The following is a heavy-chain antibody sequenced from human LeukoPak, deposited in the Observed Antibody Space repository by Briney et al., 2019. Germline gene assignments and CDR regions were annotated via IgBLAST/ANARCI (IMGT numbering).Heavy chain of an antibody. J-gene: IGHJ3*02. Sequence: GRSLRLSCAASGFTFSSYGMHWVRQAPGKGLEWVAVIYSGGSTYYADSVKGRFTISRDNSKNTLYLQMNSLRAEDTAVYYCARDRHYYDSSGYPDAFDIWGQGTMVTVSS. D-gene: IGHD3-22*01. CDR3: ARDRHYYDSSGYPDAFDI. CDR2: IYSGGST. V-gene: IGHV3-53*01. CDR1: GFTFSSYG.